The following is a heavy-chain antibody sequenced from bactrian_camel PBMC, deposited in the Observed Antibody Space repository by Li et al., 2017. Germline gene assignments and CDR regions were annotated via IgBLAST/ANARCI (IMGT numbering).Heavy chain of an antibody. V-gene: IGHV3S55*01. CDR2: IDSDGIA. D-gene: IGHD2*01. J-gene: IGHJ4*01. Sequence: HVQLVESGGGSAQAGDSLTLSCAASGLADHIGYCMGWFRQAPGKEREGVAAIDSDGIASYADSVKGRFTVSRDNANNTVNLMMNSLKPEDTAMYYCAANFGPYCSGPYLARRANFLGQGTQVTVS. CDR1: GLADHIGYC.